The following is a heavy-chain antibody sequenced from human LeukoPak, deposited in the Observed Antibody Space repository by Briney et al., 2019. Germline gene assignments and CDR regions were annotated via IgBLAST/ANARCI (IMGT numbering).Heavy chain of an antibody. J-gene: IGHJ4*02. CDR2: ISTYNTNT. Sequence: GASVKVSCKASGYTFTSYGITWVRQAPGQGLEWMGWISTYNTNTNHAQNLQGRVTMTTDTSMSTAYMELRSLRSDDTAIYYCARRSRSGLRDYWGQGTLVTVSS. CDR1: GYTFTSYG. CDR3: ARRSRSGLRDY. V-gene: IGHV1-18*01. D-gene: IGHD3-10*01.